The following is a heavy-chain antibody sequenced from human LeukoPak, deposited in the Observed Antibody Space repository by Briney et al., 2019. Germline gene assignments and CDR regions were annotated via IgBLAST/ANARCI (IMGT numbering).Heavy chain of an antibody. V-gene: IGHV3-7*01. CDR3: ARGNGFVIDY. Sequence: GGSLRLSCVASGFTLSSYWMNWVRQSPGKWLEWVAIIKQDGSEKYYVDSVEGRFTISRDNAKISVYLQMNSLRAEDTAVYYCARGNGFVIDYWGQGTLVTVSS. D-gene: IGHD2-8*01. CDR2: IKQDGSEK. CDR1: GFTLSSYW. J-gene: IGHJ4*02.